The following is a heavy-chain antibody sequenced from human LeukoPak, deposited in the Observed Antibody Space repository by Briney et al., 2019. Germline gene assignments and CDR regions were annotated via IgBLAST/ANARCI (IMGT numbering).Heavy chain of an antibody. CDR3: ARDSSRLGELDY. D-gene: IGHD3-16*01. J-gene: IGHJ4*02. Sequence: SVTVSCKASGGTFSSYAISWVRQAPGQGLEWMGGIIPIFGTANYAQKFQGRVTITADKSTSTAYMELSSLRSEDTAVYYCARDSSRLGELDYWGQGTLVTVSS. CDR2: IIPIFGTA. CDR1: GGTFSSYA. V-gene: IGHV1-69*06.